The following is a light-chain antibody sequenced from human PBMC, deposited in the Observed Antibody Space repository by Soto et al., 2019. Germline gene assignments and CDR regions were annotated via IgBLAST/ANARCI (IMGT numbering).Light chain of an antibody. CDR1: QSISSW. CDR3: QQYSGYPFT. J-gene: IGKJ3*01. CDR2: KAS. V-gene: IGKV1-5*03. Sequence: DIQMTQSPSTLSASVGDRVTITCRASQSISSWLAWYQQKPGKAPKLLIYKASSLESGVPSRFSGSGSGTEFTLTNSSLQPDDFAPYFCQQYSGYPFTFGPGTKVDIK.